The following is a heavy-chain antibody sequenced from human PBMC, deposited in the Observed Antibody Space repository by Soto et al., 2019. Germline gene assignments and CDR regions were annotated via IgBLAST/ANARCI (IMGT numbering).Heavy chain of an antibody. CDR2: ISGSGGST. V-gene: IGHV3-23*01. CDR1: GFTFSSYA. Sequence: EVQLLESGGGLVQPGGSLRLSCAASGFTFSSYAMSWVRQAPGKGLEWVSAISGSGGSTYYADSVKGRFTISRDNSKNTLYLQVNCLRAEDTAVYYCAKTGIGSSSWLYYFDYWGQGTLVTVSS. J-gene: IGHJ4*02. D-gene: IGHD6-13*01. CDR3: AKTGIGSSSWLYYFDY.